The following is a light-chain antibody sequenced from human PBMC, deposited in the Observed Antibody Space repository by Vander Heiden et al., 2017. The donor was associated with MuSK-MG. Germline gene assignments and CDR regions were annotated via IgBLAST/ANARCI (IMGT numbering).Light chain of an antibody. Sequence: IVLTQSPATLSLSSGERATLSCSASQIVSSYLAWYQQKPGQAHRLLIYDASNRATGIPARFSGSGSGTDFTLTISSLEPEDFAVYYCQQRSNWPPVFTFGPGTKVDIK. CDR1: QIVSSY. CDR2: DAS. V-gene: IGKV3-11*01. J-gene: IGKJ3*01. CDR3: QQRSNWPPVFT.